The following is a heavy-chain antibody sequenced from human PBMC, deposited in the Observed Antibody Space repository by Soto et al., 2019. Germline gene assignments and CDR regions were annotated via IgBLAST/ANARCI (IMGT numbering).Heavy chain of an antibody. Sequence: ASVKVSCKASGDTFSTYTITWVRQAPGQGLEWMGWISAYNGNTNYAQKLQGRVTMTTDTSTSTAYMELRSLRSDDTAVYYCARDFGQQWLPSDYWGQGTLVTVSS. D-gene: IGHD6-19*01. CDR3: ARDFGQQWLPSDY. CDR1: GDTFSTYT. V-gene: IGHV1-18*01. J-gene: IGHJ4*02. CDR2: ISAYNGNT.